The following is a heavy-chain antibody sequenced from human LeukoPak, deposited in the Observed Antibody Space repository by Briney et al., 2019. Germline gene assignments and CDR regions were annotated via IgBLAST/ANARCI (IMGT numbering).Heavy chain of an antibody. CDR3: ATVGATHDAFDI. J-gene: IGHJ3*02. CDR2: ISAYNGNT. V-gene: IGHV1-18*01. CDR1: GYTFTSYG. D-gene: IGHD1-26*01. Sequence: ASVKVSCKASGYTFTSYGISWVRQAPGQGLEWMGWISAYNGNTNYAQKFQGRVTMTEDTSTDTAYMELSSLRSEDTAVYYCATVGATHDAFDIWGQGTMVTVSS.